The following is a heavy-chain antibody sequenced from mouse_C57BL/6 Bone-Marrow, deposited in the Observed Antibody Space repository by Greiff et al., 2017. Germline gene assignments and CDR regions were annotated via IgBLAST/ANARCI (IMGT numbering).Heavy chain of an antibody. Sequence: EVQRVESGTVLARPGASVKMSCKTSGYTFTSYWMHWVKQRPGQGLEWIGAIYPGNSDTSYNQKFKGKAKLTAVTSASTAYMELSSLTNEDSAVYYCTRKRDYYGRSWFAYWGQGTLVTVSA. CDR2: IYPGNSDT. D-gene: IGHD1-1*01. V-gene: IGHV1-5*01. J-gene: IGHJ3*01. CDR3: TRKRDYYGRSWFAY. CDR1: GYTFTSYW.